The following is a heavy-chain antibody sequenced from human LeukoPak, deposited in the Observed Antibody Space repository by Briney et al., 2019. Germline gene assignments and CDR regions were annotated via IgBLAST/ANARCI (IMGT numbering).Heavy chain of an antibody. D-gene: IGHD2-15*01. CDR3: ARASQYCSGGSCYSTHFDY. Sequence: SETLSLTCTVSGGSISTYYWSWIRQPPGKGLEWIGYIYYSGSTNYNPSLKSRVTISVDTSKNQFSLKLSSVTAADTAVYYCARASQYCSGGSCYSTHFDYWGQGTLVTVSS. V-gene: IGHV4-59*01. CDR2: IYYSGST. CDR1: GGSISTYY. J-gene: IGHJ4*02.